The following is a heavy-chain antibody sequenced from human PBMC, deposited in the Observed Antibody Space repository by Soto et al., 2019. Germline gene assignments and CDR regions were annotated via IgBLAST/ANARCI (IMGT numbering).Heavy chain of an antibody. CDR2: INPSTGGT. J-gene: IGHJ5*02. Sequence: ASVKVSCKASGYTFTDYYIHWVRQAPGQGLEWMGWINPSTGGTLFAQRFQGRVTLTRDTAINTVYMELTRLTSDDTAVYYSARARAAHLDSLPSLGTWGQGTLVTVSS. CDR1: GYTFTDYY. V-gene: IGHV1-2*02. CDR3: ARARAAHLDSLPSLGT. D-gene: IGHD6-25*01.